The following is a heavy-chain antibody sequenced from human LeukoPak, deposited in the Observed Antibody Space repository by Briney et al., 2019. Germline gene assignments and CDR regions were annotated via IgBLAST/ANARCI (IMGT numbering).Heavy chain of an antibody. CDR1: GGSISSYY. D-gene: IGHD3-22*01. V-gene: IGHV4-59*01. J-gene: IGHJ4*02. Sequence: SETLSLTCTVSGGSISSYYWSWIRQPPGKGLECIGYIYYSGSTNYNPSLKSRVTISVDTSKNQFSLKLSSVTAADTAVYYCARRTYFYDSSGYYFDYWGQGALVTVSS. CDR3: ARRTYFYDSSGYYFDY. CDR2: IYYSGST.